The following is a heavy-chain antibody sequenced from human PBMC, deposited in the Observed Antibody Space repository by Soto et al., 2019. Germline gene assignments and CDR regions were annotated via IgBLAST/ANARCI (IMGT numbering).Heavy chain of an antibody. D-gene: IGHD3-22*01. CDR2: IIAIFGTA. CDR3: ARDDGGYYDSSGYYRYNWFDP. J-gene: IGHJ5*02. V-gene: IGHV1-69*01. CDR1: GGTFSSYA. Sequence: QVQLVQSGAEVKKPGSSVKVSCKASGGTFSSYAISWVRQAPGQGLEWMGGIIAIFGTANYAQKFQGSVTITADESTSTAYMELSSLRSEDTAVYYCARDDGGYYDSSGYYRYNWFDPWGQGTLVTVSS.